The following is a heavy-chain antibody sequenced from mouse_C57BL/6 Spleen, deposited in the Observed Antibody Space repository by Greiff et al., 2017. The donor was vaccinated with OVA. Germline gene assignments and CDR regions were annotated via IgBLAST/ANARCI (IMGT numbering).Heavy chain of an antibody. CDR3: TRGPYYGSSYYFDY. V-gene: IGHV1-15*01. Sequence: VKVVESGAELVRPGASVTLSCKASGYTFTDYEMHWVKQTPVHGLEWIGAIDPETGGTAYNQKFKGKAILTADKSSSTAYMELRSLTSEDSAVYYCTRGPYYGSSYYFDYWGQGTTLTVSS. CDR2: IDPETGGT. CDR1: GYTFTDYE. D-gene: IGHD1-1*01. J-gene: IGHJ2*01.